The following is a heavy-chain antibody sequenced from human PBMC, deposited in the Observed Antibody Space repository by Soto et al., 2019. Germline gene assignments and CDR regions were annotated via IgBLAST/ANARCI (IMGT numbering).Heavy chain of an antibody. Sequence: GGSLRLSCAASGFTFSSYWMSWVRQAPGKGLEWVANIKQDGSEKYYVDSVKGRFTISRDNAKNSLYLQMNSLRAEDTAVYYCARDSYDILTGYITRTFDYWGQGTLVTVSS. V-gene: IGHV3-7*01. CDR2: IKQDGSEK. J-gene: IGHJ4*02. CDR1: GFTFSSYW. D-gene: IGHD3-9*01. CDR3: ARDSYDILTGYITRTFDY.